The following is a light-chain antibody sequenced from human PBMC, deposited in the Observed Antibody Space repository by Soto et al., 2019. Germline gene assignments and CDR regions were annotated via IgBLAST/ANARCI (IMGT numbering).Light chain of an antibody. CDR3: QQYYSDPLT. J-gene: IGKJ4*01. Sequence: DIVMTQSPDSLAVSLGERAAINCKSSQSLLSTSYNKNYLAWYQQKPGQPPTLLFSWSSTRASGVPDRFSASESGTDFTLTISSLQAEDVAVYYCQQYYSDPLTFGGGTKVEIK. CDR1: QSLLSTSYNKNY. V-gene: IGKV4-1*01. CDR2: WSS.